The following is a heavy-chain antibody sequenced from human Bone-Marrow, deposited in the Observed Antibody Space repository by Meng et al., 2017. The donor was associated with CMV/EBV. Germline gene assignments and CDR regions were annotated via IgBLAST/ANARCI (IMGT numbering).Heavy chain of an antibody. J-gene: IGHJ4*02. V-gene: IGHV3-30*03. D-gene: IGHD3-22*01. Sequence: GGSLRLSCAASGFTFSNAWMRWVRQAPGKGLEWVAVISYDGSNKYYADSVKGRFTISRDNAKNSLYLQMNSMRAEDTAVYYCSRDQAQYYYDSSGIFDYWGQGTLVTVSS. CDR2: ISYDGSNK. CDR3: SRDQAQYYYDSSGIFDY. CDR1: GFTFSNAW.